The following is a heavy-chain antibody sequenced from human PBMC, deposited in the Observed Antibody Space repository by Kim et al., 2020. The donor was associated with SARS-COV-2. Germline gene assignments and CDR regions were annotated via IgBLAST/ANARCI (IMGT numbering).Heavy chain of an antibody. CDR1: GYTFTSYG. J-gene: IGHJ4*02. CDR2: ISAYNGNT. V-gene: IGHV1-18*01. CDR3: ARVSHLAGDYGDRGHFDY. Sequence: ASVKVSCKASGYTFTSYGISWVRQAPGQGLEWMGWISAYNGNTNYAQKLQGRVTMTTDTSTSTAYMELRSLRSDDTAVYYCARVSHLAGDYGDRGHFDYWGQGTLVTVSS. D-gene: IGHD4-17*01.